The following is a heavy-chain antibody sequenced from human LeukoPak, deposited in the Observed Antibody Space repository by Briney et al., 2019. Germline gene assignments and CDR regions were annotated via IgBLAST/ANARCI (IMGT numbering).Heavy chain of an antibody. CDR1: GFIFSSYS. Sequence: PGGSLRLSCAASGFIFSSYSMNWVRQAPGKGLEWVSSISSSSSYIYYADSVKGRFTISRDNAKNSLYLQMNSLRAEDTAVYYCARDRSWNRPNYFDYWGQGTLVTVSS. CDR2: ISSSSSYI. V-gene: IGHV3-21*01. CDR3: ARDRSWNRPNYFDY. J-gene: IGHJ4*02. D-gene: IGHD1-1*01.